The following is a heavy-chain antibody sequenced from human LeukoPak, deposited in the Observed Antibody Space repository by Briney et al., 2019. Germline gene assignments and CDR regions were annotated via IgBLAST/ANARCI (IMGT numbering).Heavy chain of an antibody. CDR1: GYTFTGYY. D-gene: IGHD6-19*01. Sequence: ASVNVSCKASGYTFTGYYMHWLRQAPGQGLEWMGWINPNSGGTNYAQKFQGRVTMTRDTSISTAYMELSRLRSDDTAVYYCARVPPKEGWTDYWGQGTLVTVSS. V-gene: IGHV1-2*02. CDR2: INPNSGGT. J-gene: IGHJ4*02. CDR3: ARVPPKEGWTDY.